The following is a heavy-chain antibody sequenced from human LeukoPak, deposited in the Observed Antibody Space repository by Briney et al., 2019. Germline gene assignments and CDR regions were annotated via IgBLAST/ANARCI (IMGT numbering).Heavy chain of an antibody. CDR2: ISGSGGST. V-gene: IGHV3-23*01. Sequence: GGSLRLSCAASGFTFSSYGMSWVRQAPGKGLEWVSAISGSGGSTYYADSVKGRFTISRDNSKNTLYLQMNSLRAEDTAVYYCAKVGGDFWSGYSNWFDPWGQGTLVTVSS. CDR3: AKVGGDFWSGYSNWFDP. J-gene: IGHJ5*02. CDR1: GFTFSSYG. D-gene: IGHD3-3*01.